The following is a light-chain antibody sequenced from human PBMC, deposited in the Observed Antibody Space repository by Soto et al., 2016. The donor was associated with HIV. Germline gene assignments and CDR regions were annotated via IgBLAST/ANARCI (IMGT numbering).Light chain of an antibody. CDR3: QQYYNTPRT. Sequence: DIQMTQSPSTLSASVGDRVTITCRASQSLSSWLAWYQQKPGKAPKLLIYAASTLESGVPSRFSGSGSGTDYSLTISSLQPEDFATYYCQQYYNTPRTFGQGTKLEIK. CDR2: AAS. J-gene: IGKJ2*01. V-gene: IGKV1-NL1*01. CDR1: QSLSSW.